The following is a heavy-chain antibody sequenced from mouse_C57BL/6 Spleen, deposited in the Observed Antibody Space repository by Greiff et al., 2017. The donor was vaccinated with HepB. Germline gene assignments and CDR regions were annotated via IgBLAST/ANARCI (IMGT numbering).Heavy chain of an antibody. CDR2: IDPSDSET. CDR3: ARGGDFDY. CDR1: GYTFTSYW. V-gene: IGHV1-52*01. Sequence: VQLQQPGAELVRPGSSVKLSCKASGYTFTSYWMHWVKQRPIQGLEWIGNIDPSDSETHYNQKFKDKATLTVDKSSSTAYMQLSSLTSEDSAVSYCARGGDFDYWGQGTTLTVSS. J-gene: IGHJ2*01.